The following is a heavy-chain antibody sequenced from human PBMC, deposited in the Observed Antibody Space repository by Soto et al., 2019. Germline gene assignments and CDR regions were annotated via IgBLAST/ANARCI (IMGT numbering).Heavy chain of an antibody. D-gene: IGHD6-13*01. V-gene: IGHV1-3*01. CDR1: GYTFTSYA. CDR3: ARVAAAAGYYYYYGMDV. CDR2: INAGNGNT. J-gene: IGHJ6*02. Sequence: ASVKVSCKASGYTFTSYAMHWVRQAPGQRLEWMGWINAGNGNTKYSQKFQGRVTITRDTSASTAYMELSSLRSEDTAVYYCARVAAAAGYYYYYGMDVWGQGTTVTVSS.